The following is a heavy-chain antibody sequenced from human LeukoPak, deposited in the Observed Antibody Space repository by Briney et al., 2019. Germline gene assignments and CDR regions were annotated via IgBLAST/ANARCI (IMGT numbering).Heavy chain of an antibody. Sequence: GGSLRLSCAASGFTFSSYSMNWVRQAPGKGLEWVSSISSSSSYIYYADSVKGRFTISRDNAKNSLYLQMNSLRAEDTAVYYCPRDRVAADPGYCFDPWGQGTLVTVSS. CDR3: PRDRVAADPGYCFDP. J-gene: IGHJ5*02. CDR1: GFTFSSYS. D-gene: IGHD6-13*01. V-gene: IGHV3-21*01. CDR2: ISSSSSYI.